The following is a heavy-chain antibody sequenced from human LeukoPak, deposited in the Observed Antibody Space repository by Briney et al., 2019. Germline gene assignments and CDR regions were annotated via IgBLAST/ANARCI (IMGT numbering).Heavy chain of an antibody. CDR2: INPNSGDT. D-gene: IGHD3-10*01. V-gene: IGHV1-2*06. CDR3: LRWEGIWFGDGTDY. CDR1: GYTFTTYY. Sequence: ASVKVSCKASGYTFTTYYMHWVRQAPGQGLEWMGRINPNSGDTNFAQKFQGRVTMTRVTSINTVYMQLSRLRSDDTAVYYCLRWEGIWFGDGTDYWGQGTLVTVSS. J-gene: IGHJ4*02.